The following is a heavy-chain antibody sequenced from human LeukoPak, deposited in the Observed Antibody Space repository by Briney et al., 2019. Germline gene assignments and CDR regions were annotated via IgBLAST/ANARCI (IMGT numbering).Heavy chain of an antibody. CDR1: GFTFSTYA. J-gene: IGHJ1*01. D-gene: IGHD3-22*01. CDR2: ITGGGGST. V-gene: IGHV3-23*01. Sequence: GGSLRLSCAASGFTFSTYAMSWVRQAPGKGLEWVSGITGGGGSTYYADSVKGRFTISRDNSKNTLFLQMNSLSAEDTAVYYCAKGFSTHYEYWGQGTLVTVSS. CDR3: AKGFSTHYEY.